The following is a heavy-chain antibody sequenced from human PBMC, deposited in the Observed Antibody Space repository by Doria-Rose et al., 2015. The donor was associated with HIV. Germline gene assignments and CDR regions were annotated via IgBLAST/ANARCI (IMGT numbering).Heavy chain of an antibody. CDR3: ARIKSSRWYHKYYFDF. Sequence: QVQLVQSGPVLVKPTETLTLTCTVSGVSLSSPGMGVSWIRQPPGKALEWLANIFSDDERSYKTSLKSRLTISRGTSKGQVVLAMPDMDPEDTATYYCARIKSSRWYHKYYFDFWGQVALVIVSS. V-gene: IGHV2-26*01. CDR1: GVSLSSPGMG. D-gene: IGHD6-13*01. J-gene: IGHJ4*02. CDR2: IFSDDER.